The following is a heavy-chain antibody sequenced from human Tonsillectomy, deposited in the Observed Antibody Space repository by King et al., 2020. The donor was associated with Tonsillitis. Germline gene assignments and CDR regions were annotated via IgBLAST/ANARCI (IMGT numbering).Heavy chain of an antibody. J-gene: IGHJ6*03. Sequence: QVQLVQSGAEVQKPGSSVKVSCKASGGTFSSYGISWVRQAPGQGLEWMGGIIPIFGTTNYAQKFQGRVTITADQSTKTAYMELSSLTLEDRAVYYCARGTHTAIVGLGGKANYFHYMNVWGKGTTVTVSS. CDR3: ARGTHTAIVGLGGKANYFHYMNV. CDR1: GGTFSSYG. CDR2: IIPIFGTT. D-gene: IGHD1-26*01. V-gene: IGHV1-69*01.